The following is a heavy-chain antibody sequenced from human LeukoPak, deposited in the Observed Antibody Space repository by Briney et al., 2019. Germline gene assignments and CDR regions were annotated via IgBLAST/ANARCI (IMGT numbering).Heavy chain of an antibody. V-gene: IGHV4-61*02. J-gene: IGHJ4*02. Sequence: PSETLSLTCTVSGGSISSGSYYWSWIRQPAGKGLEWIGRIYTSGSTNYNPSLKSRVTISVDTSNNQFSLSLTSVTAADTAVYYCASLLLQAGDAYWGQGTLVTVSS. CDR2: IYTSGST. D-gene: IGHD1-26*01. CDR3: ASLLLQAGDAY. CDR1: GGSISSGSYY.